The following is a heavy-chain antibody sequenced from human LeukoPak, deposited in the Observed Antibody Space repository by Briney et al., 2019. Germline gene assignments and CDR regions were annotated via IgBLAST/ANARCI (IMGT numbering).Heavy chain of an antibody. CDR2: ISGYNGNT. CDR3: ARDKDEYDYTKLASY. J-gene: IGHJ4*02. D-gene: IGHD5-12*01. CDR1: GYTFSSYG. Sequence: ASVKVSCKASGYTFSSYGFSWVRQAPGQGPEWMGWISGYNGNTNYAQKFQGRVTMTTDTSTSTAYMELRSLRSDDTAVYYCARDKDEYDYTKLASYWGQGTLVTVSS. V-gene: IGHV1-18*01.